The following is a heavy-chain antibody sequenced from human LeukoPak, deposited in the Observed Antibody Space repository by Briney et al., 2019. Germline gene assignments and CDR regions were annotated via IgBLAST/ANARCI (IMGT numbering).Heavy chain of an antibody. CDR3: ARGGDSSGYYPFPFDY. CDR1: GFTVSSNY. CDR2: IYSGGST. D-gene: IGHD3-22*01. Sequence: PGGSLRLSCAASGFTVSSNYMSWVRQAPGKGLEWVSVIYSGGSTYYADSVKGRFTISRDNSKNTLYLQMNSLRAEDTAVYYCARGGDSSGYYPFPFDYWGQGTLVTVSS. J-gene: IGHJ4*02. V-gene: IGHV3-53*01.